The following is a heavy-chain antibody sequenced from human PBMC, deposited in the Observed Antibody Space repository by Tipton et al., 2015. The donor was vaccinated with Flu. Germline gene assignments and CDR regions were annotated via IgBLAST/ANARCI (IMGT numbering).Heavy chain of an antibody. V-gene: IGHV3-23*01. D-gene: IGHD4-17*01. CDR3: AKGTTLSNDAFDF. CDR1: RFIFSNYA. Sequence: SLRLSCAASRFIFSNYAMNWVRQAPGKGLQWVSTITGSGDRTYYADSVKGRFTIPRDNSENTLYLQMNSLRAEDTAIYYCAKGTTLSNDAFDFWGQGTMVTVSS. J-gene: IGHJ3*01. CDR2: ITGSGDRT.